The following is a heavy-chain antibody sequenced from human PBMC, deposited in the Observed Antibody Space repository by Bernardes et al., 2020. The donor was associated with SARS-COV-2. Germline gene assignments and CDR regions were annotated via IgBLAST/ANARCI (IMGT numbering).Heavy chain of an antibody. CDR2: IYYSGST. CDR3: ARWGRGMDV. D-gene: IGHD7-27*01. CDR1: GGSISTYF. Sequence: SETLSLTCTVSGGSISTYFWSWIQQPPGKGLEWIGYIYYSGSTNYNPSLKSRVTISVDTSKNQFSLNLSSVTAADTAVYYCARWGRGMDVWGQGTTVTVSS. J-gene: IGHJ6*02. V-gene: IGHV4-59*01.